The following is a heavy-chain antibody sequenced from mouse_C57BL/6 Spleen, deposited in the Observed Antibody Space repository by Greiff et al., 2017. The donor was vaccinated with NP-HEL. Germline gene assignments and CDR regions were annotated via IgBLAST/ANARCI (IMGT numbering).Heavy chain of an antibody. V-gene: IGHV1-64*01. J-gene: IGHJ2*01. D-gene: IGHD2-4*01. Sequence: VQLQQSGAELVKPGASVKLSCKASGYTFTSYWMHWVKQRPGQGLEWIGMIHPNSGSTNYNEKFKSKATLTVDKSSSKAYMQLSSLTSEDSAVYYCARKDDYDDDVNWGQGTTLTVSS. CDR3: ARKDDYDDDVN. CDR2: IHPNSGST. CDR1: GYTFTSYW.